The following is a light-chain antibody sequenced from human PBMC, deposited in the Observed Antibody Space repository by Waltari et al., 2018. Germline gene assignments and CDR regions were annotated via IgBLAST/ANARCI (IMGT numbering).Light chain of an antibody. CDR1: QSVDSY. CDR3: HQRSNWPIT. CDR2: AAS. Sequence: EIALTQFPATLSLSPGERATLPCRASQSVDSYLLWYQQRRGQTPRLVMYAASRRATGIPARFSGSGSGTVFTLTISSLEPDDFAVYYCHQRSNWPITFGQGTRLEI. J-gene: IGKJ5*01. V-gene: IGKV3-11*01.